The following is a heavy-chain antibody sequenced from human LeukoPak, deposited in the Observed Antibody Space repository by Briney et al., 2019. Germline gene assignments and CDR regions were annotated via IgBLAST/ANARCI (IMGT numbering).Heavy chain of an antibody. V-gene: IGHV4-4*02. CDR3: ARVVSHDAFDI. Sequence: PSETLSLTCDVSGGSVTSTNWWTWVRQPPGKGLEWIGYSYYSGTTTPHPSLKSRVTISVDPSKNQFSLRLTSVTAADTAVYYCARVVSHDAFDIWGQGTMVAVSS. J-gene: IGHJ3*02. CDR2: SYYSGTT. CDR1: GGSVTSTNW.